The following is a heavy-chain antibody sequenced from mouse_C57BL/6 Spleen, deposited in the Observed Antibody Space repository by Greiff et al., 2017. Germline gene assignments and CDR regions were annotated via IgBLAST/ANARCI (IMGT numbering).Heavy chain of an antibody. CDR3: ASQYYGSSYDWFAY. V-gene: IGHV3-6*01. CDR2: ISYDGSN. Sequence: DVQLQESGPGLVKPSQSLSLSCSVTGYSFTSGYYWNWIRQFPGNKLEWMGYISYDGSNNYNPSLKNRISITRDTSKNQFFLKLNSVTTEDTATYYCASQYYGSSYDWFAYWGQGTLVTVSA. CDR1: GYSFTSGYY. D-gene: IGHD1-1*01. J-gene: IGHJ3*01.